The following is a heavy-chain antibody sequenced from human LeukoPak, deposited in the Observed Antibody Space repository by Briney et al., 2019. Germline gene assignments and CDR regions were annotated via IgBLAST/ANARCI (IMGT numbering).Heavy chain of an antibody. V-gene: IGHV4-59*01. CDR3: ARVSAAAPYYFDY. Sequence: PSETLSLTCTVSGGSISSYDWSWIRQPPGKGLEWIGYIYYSGSTNYNPSLKSRVTISVDTSKNQFSLKLSSVTAADTAVYYCARVSAAAPYYFDYWGQGTLVTVSS. CDR1: GGSISSYD. D-gene: IGHD6-13*01. J-gene: IGHJ4*02. CDR2: IYYSGST.